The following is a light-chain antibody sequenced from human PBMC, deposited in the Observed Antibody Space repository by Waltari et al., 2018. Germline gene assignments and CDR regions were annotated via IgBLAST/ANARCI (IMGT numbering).Light chain of an antibody. CDR1: QSVSSRY. CDR2: GAS. J-gene: IGKJ1*01. V-gene: IGKV3-20*01. CDR3: QQYADSPRT. Sequence: EIVLTQSPGTLSLSPGERATLSCMASQSVSSRYLAWFQDKPGQAPRPLIYGASSRATGVPDSFSGSGSQTDFTLTINRLEPEDFAVYFCQQYADSPRTFGQGTKVEMK.